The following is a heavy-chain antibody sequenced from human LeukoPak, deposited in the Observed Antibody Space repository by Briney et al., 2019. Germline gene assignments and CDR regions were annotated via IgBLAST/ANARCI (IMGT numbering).Heavy chain of an antibody. J-gene: IGHJ4*02. CDR1: GGSISSYY. V-gene: IGHV4-4*09. D-gene: IGHD6-19*01. CDR2: IYTSGST. Sequence: SQTLSLTCTVSGGSISSYYWSWIRQPPGKGLEWIGYIYTSGSTNYNPSLKSRVTISVDTSKNQFSLKLSSVTAADTAVYYCARHIAVAGYYFDYWGQGTLVTVSS. CDR3: ARHIAVAGYYFDY.